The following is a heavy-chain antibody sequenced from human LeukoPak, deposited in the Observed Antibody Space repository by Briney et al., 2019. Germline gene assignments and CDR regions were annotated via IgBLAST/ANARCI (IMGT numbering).Heavy chain of an antibody. J-gene: IGHJ4*02. Sequence: PSETLSPTCTVSGGSISSYYWSWIRQPAGKGLEWIGRIYTSGSTNYNPSLKSRVTISVDTSKNQFSLKLGSVTAADTAVYYCARAAPRGYSGYLLDYWGQGTLVTVSS. CDR1: GGSISSYY. D-gene: IGHD5-12*01. V-gene: IGHV4-4*07. CDR3: ARAAPRGYSGYLLDY. CDR2: IYTSGST.